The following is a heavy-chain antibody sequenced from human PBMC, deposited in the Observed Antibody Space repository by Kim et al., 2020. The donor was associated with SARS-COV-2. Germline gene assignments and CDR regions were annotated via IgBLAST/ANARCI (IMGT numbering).Heavy chain of an antibody. Sequence: GGSLRLTCATSGFPLSEYYMDWVRQAPGKGLEWVGRSRNIAYNYMTEYAASVNGRFLISRDESENSLYLQMDRLKTEDTAVYYCVRAAAGLDSWGPGTRVTVSS. CDR1: GFPLSEYY. J-gene: IGHJ5*01. D-gene: IGHD6-25*01. CDR3: VRAAAGLDS. V-gene: IGHV3-72*01. CDR2: SRNIAYNYMT.